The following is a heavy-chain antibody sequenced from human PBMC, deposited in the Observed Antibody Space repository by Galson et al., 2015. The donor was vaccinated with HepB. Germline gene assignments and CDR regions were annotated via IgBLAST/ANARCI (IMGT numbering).Heavy chain of an antibody. CDR3: AKATLGSSTSGRGAFDI. D-gene: IGHD2-2*01. J-gene: IGHJ3*02. CDR2: ISSNGGST. Sequence: SLRLSCAASGFTFSSYAMHWVRQAPGKGLEYVSAISSNGGSTYYADSVKGRFTISRDNSKNTLYLQMSSLRAEDTAVYYCAKATLGSSTSGRGAFDIWGQGTMVTVSS. CDR1: GFTFSSYA. V-gene: IGHV3-64D*06.